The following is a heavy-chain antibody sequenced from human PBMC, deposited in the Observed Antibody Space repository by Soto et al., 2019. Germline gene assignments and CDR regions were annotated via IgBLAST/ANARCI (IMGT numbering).Heavy chain of an antibody. D-gene: IGHD6-19*01. CDR1: GGSLNGYY. Sequence: ETLSLTCAVDGGSLNGYYWSWMRQHPEKGLEWIGEINHSGSTNYNPSLKSRVTISVDTSKNQFSLKLSSVTAADTAVYYCARGGYSSGWWSDAFDIWGQGTMVTVSS. V-gene: IGHV4-34*01. J-gene: IGHJ3*02. CDR2: INHSGST. CDR3: ARGGYSSGWWSDAFDI.